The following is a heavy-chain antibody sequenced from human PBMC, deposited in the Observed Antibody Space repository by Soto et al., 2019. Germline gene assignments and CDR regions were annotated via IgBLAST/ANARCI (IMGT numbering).Heavy chain of an antibody. V-gene: IGHV4-39*07. CDR3: ARRYSSSFDF. D-gene: IGHD6-13*01. CDR2: IYYSGST. J-gene: IGHJ4*02. Sequence: SETLSLTCTVSGSSISRSSYYWGWIRQPPGKGLEWIGSIYYSGSTYYNPSLKSRVTISVDTSKNQFSLKLSSVTAADTAVYYCARRYSSSFDFWGQGTLVTVSS. CDR1: GSSISRSSYY.